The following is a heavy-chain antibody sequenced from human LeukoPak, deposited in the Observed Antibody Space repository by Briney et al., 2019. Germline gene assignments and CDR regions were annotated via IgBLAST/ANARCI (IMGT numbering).Heavy chain of an antibody. CDR3: VRHPPLDAFNI. V-gene: IGHV4-59*08. CDR2: IYYSGST. J-gene: IGHJ3*02. CDR1: GGSISSYY. Sequence: PSETLSLTCTVSGGSISSYYWSWIRQPPGKGLEWIGYIYYSGSTNYNPSLKSRVTISVDTSKNQFSLKLTSVTAADTSVYYCVRHPPLDAFNIWGQGTMVIVSS.